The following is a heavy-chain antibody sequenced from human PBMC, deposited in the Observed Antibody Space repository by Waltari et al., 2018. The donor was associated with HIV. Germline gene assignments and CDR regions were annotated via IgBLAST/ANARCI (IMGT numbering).Heavy chain of an antibody. CDR2: VSPTNYI. CDR1: GFDFNTYT. CDR3: ALTDAHFDY. Sequence: EVQLEQSGGGLVKTGGSLRLSCVPSGFDFNTYTLTWILHAPGKGLVWVSSVSPTNYIYYADSVRGRFTVSRDNVKKSLYLQMNRLRVDDSALYFCALTDAHFDYWGRGSRVTVSS. V-gene: IGHV3-21*02. D-gene: IGHD2-21*02. J-gene: IGHJ4*02.